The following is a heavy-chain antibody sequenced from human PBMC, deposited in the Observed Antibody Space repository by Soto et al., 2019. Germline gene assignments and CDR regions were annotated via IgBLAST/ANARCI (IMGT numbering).Heavy chain of an antibody. CDR1: GYTFTSYG. Sequence: QVQLVQSGGEVKKPGASVKVSCKASGYTFTSYGFSWVRQAPGQGLEWMGWINGYTGNTNYAQKFQGRVTMTIDTSTCTAYMELWTLISDDTALSCCPRPWVTGNGGMDVWGQGTTVTVSS. J-gene: IGHJ6*02. CDR3: PRPWVTGNGGMDV. CDR2: INGYTGNT. D-gene: IGHD1-1*01. V-gene: IGHV1-18*01.